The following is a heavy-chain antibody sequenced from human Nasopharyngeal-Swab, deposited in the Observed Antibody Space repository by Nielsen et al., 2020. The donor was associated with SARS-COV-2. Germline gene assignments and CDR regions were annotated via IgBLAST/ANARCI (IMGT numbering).Heavy chain of an antibody. D-gene: IGHD3-10*01. Sequence: SETLSLTCTVSGGSISSYYWSWIRQPPGKGLEWIGYIYYSGSTNYNPSLKSRVTISVDTSKNQFSLKLSSVTAADTAVYYCARTNMVRGVIYYYYGMDVWGQGTTVTVSS. CDR1: GGSISSYY. V-gene: IGHV4-59*08. J-gene: IGHJ6*02. CDR2: IYYSGST. CDR3: ARTNMVRGVIYYYYGMDV.